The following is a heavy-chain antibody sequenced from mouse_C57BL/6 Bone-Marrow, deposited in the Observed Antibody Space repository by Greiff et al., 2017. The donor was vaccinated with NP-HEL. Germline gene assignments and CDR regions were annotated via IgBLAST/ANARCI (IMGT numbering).Heavy chain of an antibody. CDR1: GYTFTSYW. D-gene: IGHD1-1*01. CDR2: IHPSDSDT. CDR3: ANLIYYYGSSPAWFAY. J-gene: IGHJ3*01. Sequence: VQLQQPGAELVKPGASVKVSCKASGYTFTSYWMHWVKQRPGQGLEWIGRIHPSDSDTNYNQKFKGKATLTVDKSSSTAYMQLSSLTSEDSAVYYCANLIYYYGSSPAWFAYWGQGTLVTVSA. V-gene: IGHV1-74*01.